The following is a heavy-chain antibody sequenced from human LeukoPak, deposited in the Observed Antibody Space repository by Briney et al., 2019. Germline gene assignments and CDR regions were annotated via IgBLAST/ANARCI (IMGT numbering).Heavy chain of an antibody. CDR3: ARARYSNTWFDY. V-gene: IGHV3-21*01. J-gene: IGHJ4*02. Sequence: PGGSLRLSCAASGFTFSSYSMNWVRQAPGKGLEWVSSISSSSSYIYYADSVKGRFTISRGNAKNSLYLQMNSLRAEDTAVYYCARARYSNTWFDYWGQGALVTVSS. CDR2: ISSSSSYI. D-gene: IGHD6-13*01. CDR1: GFTFSSYS.